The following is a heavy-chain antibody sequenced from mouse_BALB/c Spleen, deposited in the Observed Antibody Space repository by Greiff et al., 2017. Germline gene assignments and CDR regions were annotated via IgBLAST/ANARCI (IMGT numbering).Heavy chain of an antibody. CDR2: IWGDGST. V-gene: IGHV2-6-7*01. D-gene: IGHD4-1*01. Sequence: QVQLKESGPGLVAPSQSLSITCTVSGFSFTGYGVNWVRQPPGKGLEWLGMIWGDGSTDYNSALKSRLSISKDNSKSQVFLKMNSLQTDDTARYYCARTGTGYYAMDYWGQGTSVTVSS. CDR3: ARTGTGYYAMDY. CDR1: GFSFTGYG. J-gene: IGHJ4*01.